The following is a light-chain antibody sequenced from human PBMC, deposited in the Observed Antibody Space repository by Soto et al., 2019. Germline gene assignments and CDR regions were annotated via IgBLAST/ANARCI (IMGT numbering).Light chain of an antibody. CDR3: SSYAGSNIFYV. J-gene: IGLJ1*01. Sequence: QSVLTQPPSASGSPGQSVTISCTGTSSDVGGYNYVSWYQQQPGKAPKLIIYEVTKRPSGVPDRFSGSKSGNTASLTVSGLQAEDEADDYCSSYAGSNIFYVFGTGSKVTV. CDR2: EVT. CDR1: SSDVGGYNY. V-gene: IGLV2-8*01.